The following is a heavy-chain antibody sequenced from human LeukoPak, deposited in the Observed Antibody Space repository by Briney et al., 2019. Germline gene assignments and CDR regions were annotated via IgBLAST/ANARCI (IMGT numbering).Heavy chain of an antibody. Sequence: PSETLSLTCTVSGGSISSGSYYWSWIRQPAGKGLEWIGRIYTSGSTNYNPSLKSRVTISVDTSKNQFSLKLSSVTAADTAVYYCARDQGTLGATFYYWGQGTLVTVSS. CDR2: IYTSGST. CDR3: ARDQGTLGATFYY. V-gene: IGHV4-61*02. J-gene: IGHJ4*02. CDR1: GGSISSGSYY. D-gene: IGHD1-26*01.